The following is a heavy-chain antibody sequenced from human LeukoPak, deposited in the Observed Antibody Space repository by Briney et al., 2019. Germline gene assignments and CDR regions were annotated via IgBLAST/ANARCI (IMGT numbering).Heavy chain of an antibody. CDR1: GGSISSSSYY. V-gene: IGHV4-39*01. J-gene: IGHJ4*02. CDR2: IYYSGST. D-gene: IGHD3-10*01. Sequence: SETLSLTCTVSGGSISSSSYYWGWIRQPPGKGLEWIGSIYYSGSTYYNPSLKSRVTISVDTSKNQFSLKLSSVTAADTAVYYCAGTNMARGVKIDYWGQGTLVTVSS. CDR3: AGTNMARGVKIDY.